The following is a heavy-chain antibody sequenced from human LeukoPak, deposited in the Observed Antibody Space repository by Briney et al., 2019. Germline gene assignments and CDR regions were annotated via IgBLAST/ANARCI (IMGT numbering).Heavy chain of an antibody. CDR3: AGDPSRQYCSGGSCYSGWFDP. V-gene: IGHV4-59*01. J-gene: IGHJ5*02. CDR2: IYYRGST. CDR1: GGSISSYY. Sequence: SETLSLTCTVSGGSISSYYWSWIRQPPGKGLEWIGYIYYRGSTNYNPSLKSRVTISVDTSKNQFSLKLSSVTAADTAVYYCAGDPSRQYCSGGSCYSGWFDPWGQGTLVTVSS. D-gene: IGHD2-15*01.